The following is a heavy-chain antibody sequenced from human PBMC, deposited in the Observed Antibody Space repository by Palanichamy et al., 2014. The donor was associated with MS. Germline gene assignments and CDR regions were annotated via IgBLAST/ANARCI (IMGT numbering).Heavy chain of an antibody. CDR1: GFTFSGSA. CDR2: IRSKANSYAT. Sequence: EVQLVESGGGLVQPGGSLKLSCAASGFTFSGSAMYWVRQASGKGLEWVGRIRSKANSYATSYGASVKGRFTISRDDSKNTVYLQMNSLKTEDTAVYYCTRRYFHDSSGYYNRDYWGQGTLVTVSS. J-gene: IGHJ4*02. D-gene: IGHD3-22*01. CDR3: TRRYFHDSSGYYNRDY. V-gene: IGHV3-73*02.